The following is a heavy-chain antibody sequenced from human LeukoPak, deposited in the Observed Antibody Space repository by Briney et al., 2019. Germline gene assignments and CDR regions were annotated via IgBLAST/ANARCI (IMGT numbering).Heavy chain of an antibody. CDR2: ITASSTST. Sequence: PGGSLRLSCAASGFTFSSYAMNWVRQAPGKGLEWVSSITASSTSTYYADSVKGRFTISRDNAKNSLYLQMNSLRAEDTAVYYCARTYYDILTGYNPYFDYWGQGTLVTVTS. CDR3: ARTYYDILTGYNPYFDY. J-gene: IGHJ4*02. D-gene: IGHD3-9*01. CDR1: GFTFSSYA. V-gene: IGHV3-21*01.